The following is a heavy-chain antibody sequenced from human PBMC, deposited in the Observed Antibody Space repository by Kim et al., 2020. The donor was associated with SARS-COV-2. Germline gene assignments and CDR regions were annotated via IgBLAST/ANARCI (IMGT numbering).Heavy chain of an antibody. CDR3: ARAYSLNWLYP. D-gene: IGHD5-18*01. J-gene: IGHJ5*02. V-gene: IGHV4-39*07. CDR1: GGSISSSSYY. Sequence: SETLSLTCTVSGGSISSSSYYWGWIRQPPGKGLEWIGTIYYSGSTYYNPSLKSRVTISVDTSKNQFSLKLSSVTASDTAIYFCARAYSLNWLYPSGQGTL. CDR2: IYYSGST.